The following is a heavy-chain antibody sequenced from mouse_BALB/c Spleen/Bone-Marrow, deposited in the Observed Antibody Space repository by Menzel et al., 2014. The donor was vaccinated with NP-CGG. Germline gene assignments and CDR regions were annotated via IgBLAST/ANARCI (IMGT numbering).Heavy chain of an antibody. D-gene: IGHD2-4*01. CDR1: GFTFSDYY. CDR2: ISDGGSYT. V-gene: IGHV5-4*02. Sequence: EVKVVESGGGLVKPGGSLKLSCAASGFTFSDYYMYWVRQTPEKRLEWVATISDGGSYTYYPDSVKGRFTISRDNAKNNLYLQMSSLKSEDTAMYYCARVSYDYFDYWGKAPLSQSPQ. CDR3: ARVSYDYFDY. J-gene: IGHJ2*01.